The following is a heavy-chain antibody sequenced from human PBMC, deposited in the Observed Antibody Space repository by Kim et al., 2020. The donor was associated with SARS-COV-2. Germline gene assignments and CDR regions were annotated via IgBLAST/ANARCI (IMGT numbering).Heavy chain of an antibody. D-gene: IGHD5-12*01. V-gene: IGHV3-30*01. J-gene: IGHJ4*02. CDR3: ARGKVDGYNGYFDY. Sequence: AGSVTGRLTISRDNSQNTLYLQMTSLRAEDTAVYYCARGKVDGYNGYFDYWGQGTLVTVSS.